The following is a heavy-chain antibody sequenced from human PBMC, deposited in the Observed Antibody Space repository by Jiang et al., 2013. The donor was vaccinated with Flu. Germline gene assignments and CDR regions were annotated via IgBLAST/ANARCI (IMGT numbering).Heavy chain of an antibody. Sequence: SGAEVKKPGASVKVSCKTSGYPFSRYSIHWVRQAPGQRLEWMGWINTDTGETNYSEKFQDRVSITRDTSATTAFLDLSGLRSEDTAVYYCARDIYYDSSGYYDFWGQGTLVIVSS. CDR1: GYPFSRYS. D-gene: IGHD3-22*01. V-gene: IGHV1-3*04. J-gene: IGHJ4*02. CDR2: INTDTGET. CDR3: ARDIYYDSSGYYDF.